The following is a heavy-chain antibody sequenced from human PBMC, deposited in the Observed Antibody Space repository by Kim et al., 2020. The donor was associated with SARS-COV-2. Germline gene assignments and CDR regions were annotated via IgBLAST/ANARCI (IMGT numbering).Heavy chain of an antibody. CDR2: VYYSGSP. CDR1: GGSISGSNYY. Sequence: SETLSLTCTVSGGSISGSNYYWAWIRQSPGKGLEWIGHVYYSGSPSYNPSLKGRVTISVDTSKNQFSLKLNSVIAADTAVYYCARDGYNPFGMDVWVQGT. D-gene: IGHD5-12*01. J-gene: IGHJ6*02. CDR3: ARDGYNPFGMDV. V-gene: IGHV4-39*07.